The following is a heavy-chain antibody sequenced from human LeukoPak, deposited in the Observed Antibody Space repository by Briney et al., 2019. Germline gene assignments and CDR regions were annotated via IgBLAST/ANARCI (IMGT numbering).Heavy chain of an antibody. CDR2: INPSGGST. CDR3: ASSVVPDHDAFDI. J-gene: IGHJ3*02. D-gene: IGHD3-22*01. CDR1: GYTFTSYY. Sequence: ASVKVSCKASGYTFTSYYMHWVRQAPGQGLEWMGIINPSGGSTSYAQKFQGRVTMTRDTSTSTVYMELSSLRSEDTAVYYCASSVVPDHDAFDIWGQGTMVTVSS. V-gene: IGHV1-46*01.